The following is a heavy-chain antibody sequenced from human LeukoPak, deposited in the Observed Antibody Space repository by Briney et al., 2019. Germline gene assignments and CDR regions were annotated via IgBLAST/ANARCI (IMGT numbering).Heavy chain of an antibody. CDR2: ISGSGGST. CDR3: ARGGNWNYFDY. V-gene: IGHV3-23*01. Sequence: GGSLRLSCAPSGFTFSSYAMSWVRQAPGKGLDLVSAISGSGGSTYYADSGKGRFTIYRDNSKNTLYLKMNSVRAEDTAVYYCARGGNWNYFDYWGQGTLVTVSS. J-gene: IGHJ4*02. CDR1: GFTFSSYA. D-gene: IGHD1-20*01.